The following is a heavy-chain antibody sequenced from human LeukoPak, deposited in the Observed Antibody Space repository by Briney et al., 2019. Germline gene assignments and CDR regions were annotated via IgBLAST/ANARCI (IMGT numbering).Heavy chain of an antibody. CDR3: ARDGVRYNWNDLIFHFDY. J-gene: IGHJ4*02. CDR2: ISYDGSNK. Sequence: GGSLRLSCAASGFTFSSYAMHWVRQAPGKGLEWVAVISYDGSNKYYADSVKGRFTISRDNSKNTLYLQMNSLRAEDTAVYYCARDGVRYNWNDLIFHFDYWGQGTPVTVSS. CDR1: GFTFSSYA. D-gene: IGHD1-20*01. V-gene: IGHV3-30*04.